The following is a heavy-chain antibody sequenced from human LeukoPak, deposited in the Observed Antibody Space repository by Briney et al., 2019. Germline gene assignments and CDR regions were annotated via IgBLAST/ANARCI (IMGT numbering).Heavy chain of an antibody. CDR1: GFTFSSSA. CDR3: ARVRAHVDTARPAEVAAFDI. D-gene: IGHD5-18*01. J-gene: IGHJ3*02. CDR2: ISNNGGYT. V-gene: IGHV3-23*01. Sequence: GGSLRLSCAASGFTFSSSAMSWVRQAPGKGLEWVSAISNNGGYTYYADSVQGRFTISRDNSKSTLCLQMNSLRAEDTAVYYCARVRAHVDTARPAEVAAFDIWGQGTMVTVSS.